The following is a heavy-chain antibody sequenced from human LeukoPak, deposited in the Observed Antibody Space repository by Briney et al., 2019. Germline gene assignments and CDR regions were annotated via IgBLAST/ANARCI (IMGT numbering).Heavy chain of an antibody. CDR1: GFTFSSYE. D-gene: IGHD6-19*01. CDR2: ISSSGSTI. CDR3: AKGLVAVAGTGAPNDY. Sequence: GGSLRLSCAASGFTFSSYEMNWVRQAPGKRLEWVSYISSSGSTIYYADSVKGRFTISRDNAKNSLYLQMNSPRAEDTAVYYCAKGLVAVAGTGAPNDYWGQGTLVTVSS. V-gene: IGHV3-48*03. J-gene: IGHJ4*02.